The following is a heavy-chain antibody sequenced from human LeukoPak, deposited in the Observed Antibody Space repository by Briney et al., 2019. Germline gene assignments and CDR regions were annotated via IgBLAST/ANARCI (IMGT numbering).Heavy chain of an antibody. CDR1: GGTFSSYA. CDR3: AGGDFRPPDYYFDY. CDR2: IIPILGIA. Sequence: GASVKVSCKASGGTFSSYAISWVRQAPGQALEWMGRIIPILGIANYAQKFQGRVTITADKSTSTAYMELSSLRSEDTAVYYCAGGDFRPPDYYFDYWGQGTLVTVSS. V-gene: IGHV1-69*04. J-gene: IGHJ4*02. D-gene: IGHD3-16*01.